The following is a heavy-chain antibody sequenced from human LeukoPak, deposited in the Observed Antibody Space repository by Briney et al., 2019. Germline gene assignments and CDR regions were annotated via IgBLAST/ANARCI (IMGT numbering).Heavy chain of an antibody. CDR1: GFTFSSYA. Sequence: PGGSLRLSCAASGFTFSSYAMSRVRQAPGKGLEWVSAISGSGGSTYYADSVKGRFTISRDNSKNTLYLQMNSLRAEYTAVYYCAKDLSPVGAKPIEDNAEYFQHWGQGTLVTVSS. J-gene: IGHJ1*01. CDR2: ISGSGGST. CDR3: AKDLSPVGAKPIEDNAEYFQH. D-gene: IGHD1-26*01. V-gene: IGHV3-23*01.